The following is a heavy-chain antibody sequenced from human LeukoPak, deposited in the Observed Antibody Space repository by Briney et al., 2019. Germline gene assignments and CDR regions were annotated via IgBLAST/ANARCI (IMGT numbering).Heavy chain of an antibody. J-gene: IGHJ6*03. V-gene: IGHV4-59*01. CDR1: GVPISSYY. CDR3: ARVGQPYAYYYYYRDV. D-gene: IGHD2-2*01. CDR2: IYYSGST. Sequence: SEPLSLTCTVSGVPISSYYWRWLRQPPGKGLEWVGYIYYSGSTNYNPSLKSRVTISVDTSKNQFSLKLSSVTAADTAVYYCARVGQPYAYYYYYRDVWGKGTTVTVSS.